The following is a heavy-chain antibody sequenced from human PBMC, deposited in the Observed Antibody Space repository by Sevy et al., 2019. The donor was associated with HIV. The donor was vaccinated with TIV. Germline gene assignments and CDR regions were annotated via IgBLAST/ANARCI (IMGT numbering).Heavy chain of an antibody. CDR2: IYVDGRTA. D-gene: IGHD6-13*01. V-gene: IGHV3-74*01. J-gene: IGHJ4*02. CDR3: GRVPVAAAVTGIDY. Sequence: GGSLRLSCAASGFTFGSYWMHWVRQAPGKGLVWLSRIYVDGRTASYADSVKGRFAISRDNAKNTLYLQMNSLRDEDTAVYYCGRVPVAAAVTGIDYWGQGTLVTVSS. CDR1: GFTFGSYW.